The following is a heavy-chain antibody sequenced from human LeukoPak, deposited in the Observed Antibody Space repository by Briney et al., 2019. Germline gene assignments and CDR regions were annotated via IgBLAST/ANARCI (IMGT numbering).Heavy chain of an antibody. D-gene: IGHD6-13*01. Sequence: ASVTVSCKASGYTFTGYYMHWVRQAPGEGLEWMGWINPNSGGTNYAQKLQGRVTMTTDTSISTAYMELSRLTSDDPAVYYCARGTGIGSSWTLFDYWGQGTLVTVSS. CDR3: ARGTGIGSSWTLFDY. CDR1: GYTFTGYY. J-gene: IGHJ4*02. V-gene: IGHV1-2*02. CDR2: INPNSGGT.